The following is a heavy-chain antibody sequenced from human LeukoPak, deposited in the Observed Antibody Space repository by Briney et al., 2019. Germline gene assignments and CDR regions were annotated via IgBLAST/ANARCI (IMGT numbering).Heavy chain of an antibody. D-gene: IGHD2-2*01. J-gene: IGHJ3*02. V-gene: IGHV4-30-2*01. CDR3: ARGRGYCSSTSCRVDAFDI. CDR1: GGSISSGGYY. Sequence: PSETLSLTCTVSGGSISSGGYYWSWIRQPPGKGLEWIGYIYHSGSTYYNPSLKSRVTISVDRSKNQFSLKLSSVTAADTAVYYCARGRGYCSSTSCRVDAFDIWGQGTMVTVSS. CDR2: IYHSGST.